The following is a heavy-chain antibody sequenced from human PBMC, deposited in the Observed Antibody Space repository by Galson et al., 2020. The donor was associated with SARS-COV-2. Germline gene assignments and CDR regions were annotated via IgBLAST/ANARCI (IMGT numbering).Heavy chain of an antibody. J-gene: IGHJ4*02. CDR2: ISGSGGST. D-gene: IGHD3-3*01. CDR3: AKDTTNYDHFDD. CDR1: GFPFSSYA. V-gene: IGHV3-23*01. Sequence: GESLKISCAASGFPFSSYAMSWVRQAPGKGLEWVSAISGSGGSTYYADSVKGRFTISRDNSKNTLYLQMNSLRAEDTAVYYCAKDTTNYDHFDDWGQGTLVTVSS.